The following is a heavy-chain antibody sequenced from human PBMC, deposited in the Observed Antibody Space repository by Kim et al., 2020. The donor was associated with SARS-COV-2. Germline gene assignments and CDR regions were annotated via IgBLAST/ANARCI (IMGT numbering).Heavy chain of an antibody. J-gene: IGHJ4*02. CDR3: ARVASGYSFDY. CDR2: EM. Sequence: EMFSADSPKGQFDNSRDKAKNSVYLQMNTLTVEDTAVYYCARVASGYSFDYWGQGILVTVSS. V-gene: IGHV3-7*01. D-gene: IGHD3-22*01.